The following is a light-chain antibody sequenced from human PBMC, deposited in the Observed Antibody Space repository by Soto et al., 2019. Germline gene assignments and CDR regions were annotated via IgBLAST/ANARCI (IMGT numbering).Light chain of an antibody. J-gene: IGKJ5*01. CDR2: DAS. CDR3: QQRSNWPPT. V-gene: IGKV3-11*01. CDR1: QSVGSY. Sequence: EIVLTQSPATLSLSPGERATLSCRASQSVGSYLAWHQQKPGQAPRLLMYDASNRATGIPARFSGSGSGTEFTLTISSLEPEDFAVYYCQQRSNWPPTFGQGTRLEIK.